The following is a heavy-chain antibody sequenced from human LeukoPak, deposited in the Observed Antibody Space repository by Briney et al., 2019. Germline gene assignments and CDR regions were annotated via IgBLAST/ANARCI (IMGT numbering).Heavy chain of an antibody. CDR1: GFPFSSYA. D-gene: IGHD6-13*01. CDR3: AKDDSSSWYRSYFDY. Sequence: GSLRLSCAASGFPFSSYAMSWVRQAPGKGLEWVSAISGSGGSTYYADSVKGRFTISRDNSKNTLYLQMNSLRAEDTAVYYCAKDDSSSWYRSYFDYWGQGTLVTVSS. V-gene: IGHV3-23*01. CDR2: ISGSGGST. J-gene: IGHJ4*02.